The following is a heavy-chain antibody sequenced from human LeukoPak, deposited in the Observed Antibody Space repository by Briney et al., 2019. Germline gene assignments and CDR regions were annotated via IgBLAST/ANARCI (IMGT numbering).Heavy chain of an antibody. CDR2: INQSGST. CDR1: GGSFTAYY. D-gene: IGHD3-3*01. V-gene: IGHV4-34*01. CDR3: ARGRRYDFWSGYYGGDNWFDP. Sequence: SETLSLTCAVYGGSFTAYYWSWIRQPPGKGLEWIGEINQSGSTNYNPSLKSRVTISVDTSNNQFSLKLSSVTAADTAVYYCARGRRYDFWSGYYGGDNWFDPWGQGTLVTVSS. J-gene: IGHJ5*02.